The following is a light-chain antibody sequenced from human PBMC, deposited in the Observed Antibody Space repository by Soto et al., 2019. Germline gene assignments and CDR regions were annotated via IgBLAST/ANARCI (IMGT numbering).Light chain of an antibody. CDR3: QQYSRAPLT. V-gene: IGKV3-20*01. CDR2: GAS. Sequence: IVLTHSPGTLSLSPWERATLSCRASQSVANNFLAWYQLKPGQAPRLVIYGASNRAAGIPDRFSASGSGTDFTLTISSLEPEDFAVYYCQQYSRAPLTFGQGTKVDIK. J-gene: IGKJ1*01. CDR1: QSVANNF.